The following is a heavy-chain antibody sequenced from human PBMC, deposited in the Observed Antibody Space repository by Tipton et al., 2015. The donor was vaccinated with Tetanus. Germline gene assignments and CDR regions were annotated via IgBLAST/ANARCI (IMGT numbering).Heavy chain of an antibody. CDR3: ARVLRYSCLGGWDDAFEI. CDR1: GGTAHGFY. Sequence: LRLSCTVSGGTAHGFYWSWIRQAAGKGLEWIGRIFSGGSTHYSPSLKSRVTMSMDTSKNLLSLKLTAVTVADTAVYFCARVLRYSCLGGWDDAFEIWGQGTMVTVSS. CDR2: IFSGGST. D-gene: IGHD2-8*01. J-gene: IGHJ3*02. V-gene: IGHV4-4*07.